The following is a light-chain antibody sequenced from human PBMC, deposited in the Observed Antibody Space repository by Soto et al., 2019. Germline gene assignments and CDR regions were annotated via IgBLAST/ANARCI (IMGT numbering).Light chain of an antibody. V-gene: IGLV2-14*03. CDR1: SSDVGGYNY. CDR3: SSYTASSTYV. J-gene: IGLJ1*01. Sequence: QSVLTQPASVSGSPGQSITISCTGTSSDVGGYNYVSWYQHHPGKAPKLMIFDVSNRPSGVSNRFSGSKSGNTASLTISALRAEDEADYYCSSYTASSTYVFGTGTKVTAL. CDR2: DVS.